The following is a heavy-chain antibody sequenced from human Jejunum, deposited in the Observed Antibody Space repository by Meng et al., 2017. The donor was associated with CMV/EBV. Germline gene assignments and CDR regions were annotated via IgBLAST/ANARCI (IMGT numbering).Heavy chain of an antibody. CDR2: INPTGGSA. CDR3: ARGDYTAFDY. V-gene: IGHV1-46*04. CDR1: GYTFTEYY. Sequence: SCKTSGYTFTEYYMHWMRQAPGQGLQWMGMINPTGGSASYAQSLQGRITMTRDTSTSSVYMELSSLRSEDTAVYYCARGDYTAFDYWGQGTLVTVSS. J-gene: IGHJ4*02. D-gene: IGHD3-16*01.